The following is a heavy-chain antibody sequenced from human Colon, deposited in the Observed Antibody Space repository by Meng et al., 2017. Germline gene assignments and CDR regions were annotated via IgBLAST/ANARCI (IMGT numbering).Heavy chain of an antibody. Sequence: QVQLPEPGPGLVRPSGTLPLTCNVSGVSVKSGIYYWNWIRQPPGKTLEWIGYIYSSGSTTYNPSLKSRVTISRDTPKNQFSRKLTSVTAADTAVYYCAREGPIAVAGYDYWGQGTLVTVSS. CDR3: AREGPIAVAGYDY. J-gene: IGHJ4*02. D-gene: IGHD6-19*01. V-gene: IGHV4-61*01. CDR2: IYSSGST. CDR1: GVSVKSGIYY.